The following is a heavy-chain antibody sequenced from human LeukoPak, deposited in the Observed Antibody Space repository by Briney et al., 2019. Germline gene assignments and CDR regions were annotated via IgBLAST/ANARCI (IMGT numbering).Heavy chain of an antibody. CDR2: INPNSGGT. D-gene: IGHD2-8*01. J-gene: IGHJ3*02. CDR1: GYTFTGYY. V-gene: IGHV1-2*02. Sequence: ASVKASCKASGYTFTGYYMHWVRQAPGQGLEWMGWINPNSGGTNYAQKFQGRVTMTRDTSISTAYMELSRLRSDDTAVYYCARWDEDIVLMVYAMGAFDIWGQGTMVTVSS. CDR3: ARWDEDIVLMVYAMGAFDI.